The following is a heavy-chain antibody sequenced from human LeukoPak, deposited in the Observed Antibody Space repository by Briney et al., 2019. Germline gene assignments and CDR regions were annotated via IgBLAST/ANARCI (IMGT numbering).Heavy chain of an antibody. J-gene: IGHJ3*02. CDR1: GFTFSSYA. Sequence: PGGSLRLSCAASGFTFSSYAMHWVRQAPGKGLKWVAVTADDGSNKYYADSVKGRFTISRDNSNNTLYLQMNSLRADDTAVYYCASVDDLDAFDTWGQGTMVTVSS. D-gene: IGHD5-12*01. CDR3: ASVDDLDAFDT. V-gene: IGHV3-30*04. CDR2: TADDGSNK.